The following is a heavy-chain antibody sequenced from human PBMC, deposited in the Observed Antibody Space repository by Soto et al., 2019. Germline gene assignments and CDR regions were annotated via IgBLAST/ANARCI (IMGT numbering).Heavy chain of an antibody. V-gene: IGHV4-31*03. CDR3: ARVRADYSTPRDYYYMDV. J-gene: IGHJ6*03. CDR2: IYYSGST. CDR1: GGSISSGGYY. D-gene: IGHD4-4*01. Sequence: QVQLQESGPGLVKPSQTLSLTCTVSGGSISSGGYYWSWIRQHPGKGLEWIGYIYYSGSTYYNPSLNSRVTISVDTSKTQFSLKLSSVTAADTAVYYCARVRADYSTPRDYYYMDVWGKGTTVTVSS.